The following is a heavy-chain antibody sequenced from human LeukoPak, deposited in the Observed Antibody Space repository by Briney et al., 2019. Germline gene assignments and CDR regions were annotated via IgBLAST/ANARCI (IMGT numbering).Heavy chain of an antibody. CDR1: GGSISSYY. J-gene: IGHJ4*02. CDR2: IYSSGGA. CDR3: ARHTAYSGILDY. V-gene: IGHV4-59*08. D-gene: IGHD6-13*01. Sequence: SETLSLTCTVSGGSISSYYWSWIRQPPGKGLEWIGHIYSSGGANYNPSLKSRVTISVDTSKNQFSLKLSSVTAADTAVYYCARHTAYSGILDYWGQGTLVTVSS.